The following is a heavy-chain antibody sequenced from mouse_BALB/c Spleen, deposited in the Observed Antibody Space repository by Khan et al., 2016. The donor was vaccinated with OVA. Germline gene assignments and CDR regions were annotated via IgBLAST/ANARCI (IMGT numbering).Heavy chain of an antibody. Sequence: QVQLQQSGAELVRPGASVKLSCKTSGYIFTSYWIHWVKQRSGQGLEWIARIYPGTGSTYYNQLFKGKATLTADKSSSTAYLQLSSLTSEDSAVYFCANEGDINSAWFAYWGQGTLITVSA. CDR2: IYPGTGST. CDR1: GYIFTSYW. V-gene: IGHV1S132*01. D-gene: IGHD2-5*01. J-gene: IGHJ3*01. CDR3: ANEGDINSAWFAY.